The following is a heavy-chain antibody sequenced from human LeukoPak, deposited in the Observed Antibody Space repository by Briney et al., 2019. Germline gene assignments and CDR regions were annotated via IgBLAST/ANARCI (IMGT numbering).Heavy chain of an antibody. V-gene: IGHV4-39*02. CDR2: ISYSGST. J-gene: IGHJ4*02. D-gene: IGHD2-8*01. CDR3: ASGVYEKFDY. Sequence: SETLSLTRTVSGGSISSSTYYWGWLRQPPGKGLERIGSISYSGSTYYNPFLKSRPTISVNTSTNHCSLRLRSVTAADTAVYYFASGVYEKFDYCGQGTLVTVSS. CDR1: GGSISSSTYY.